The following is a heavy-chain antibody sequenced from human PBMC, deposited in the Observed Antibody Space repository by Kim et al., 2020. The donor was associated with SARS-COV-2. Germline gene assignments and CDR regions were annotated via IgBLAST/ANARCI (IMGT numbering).Heavy chain of an antibody. CDR2: IHPNSGGT. J-gene: IGHJ4*02. D-gene: IGHD5-12*01. CDR1: GYTFTGYY. Sequence: ASVKVSCKASGYTFTGYYMHWVRQAPGQGLEWMGRIHPNSGGTNYAQKFQGRVTMTRDTSISTAYMELSRLRSDDTAVYYCASIGRGVATELAGSRSSVDYWGPGTLVTVSS. CDR3: ASIGRGVATELAGSRSSVDY. V-gene: IGHV1-2*06.